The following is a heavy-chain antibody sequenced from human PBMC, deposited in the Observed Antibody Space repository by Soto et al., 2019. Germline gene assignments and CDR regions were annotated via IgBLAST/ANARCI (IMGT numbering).Heavy chain of an antibody. V-gene: IGHV1-18*01. J-gene: IGHJ5*02. CDR1: GYTFTSYG. D-gene: IGHD3-3*01. CDR2: ISAYNGNT. CDR3: ARVGETYDFWSGYLPDNWFDP. Sequence: QVQLVQSGAEVKKPGASVKVSCKASGYTFTSYGISWVRQAPGQGLEWMGWISAYNGNTNYAQKLQGRVTMTTDTSTSTAYMELRSLRSDDTAVYYCARVGETYDFWSGYLPDNWFDPWGQGTLVTVSS.